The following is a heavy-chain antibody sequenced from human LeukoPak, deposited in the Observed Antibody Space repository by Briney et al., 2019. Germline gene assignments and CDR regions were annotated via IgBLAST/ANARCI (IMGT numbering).Heavy chain of an antibody. Sequence: PGGSLRLSCAASGFTFSNAWMSWVRQAPGKGLEWVGRIKSKTDGGTTDYAAPVKGRFTISRDDSKNTLYLQMNSLKTEDTAVYYCTTDPKYSSSWSPPIYYYYGMDVWGQGTTVTVSS. CDR2: IKSKTDGGTT. J-gene: IGHJ6*02. CDR1: GFTFSNAW. D-gene: IGHD6-13*01. V-gene: IGHV3-15*01. CDR3: TTDPKYSSSWSPPIYYYYGMDV.